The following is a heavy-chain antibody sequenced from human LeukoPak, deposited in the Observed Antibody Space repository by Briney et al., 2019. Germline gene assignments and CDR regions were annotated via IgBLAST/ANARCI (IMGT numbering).Heavy chain of an antibody. CDR1: GFTFSSYS. V-gene: IGHV3-48*01. J-gene: IGHJ4*02. CDR3: ARDSYSGSYYFDY. CDR2: ISSLSGTI. D-gene: IGHD1-26*01. Sequence: GGSLRLSCAASGFTFSSYSMNWVRQAPGEGLEWVSYISSLSGTIYYADSVKGRFTISRDNAKNSLYLQMDSLRAEDTAVYYCARDSYSGSYYFDYWGQGTLVTVSS.